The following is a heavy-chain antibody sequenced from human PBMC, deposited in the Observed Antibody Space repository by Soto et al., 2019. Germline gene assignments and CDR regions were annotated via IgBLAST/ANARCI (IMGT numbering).Heavy chain of an antibody. CDR2: MSYDGSNK. D-gene: IGHD4-17*01. J-gene: IGHJ4*02. CDR1: GFTFSSYA. CDR3: ARAPTTVTTAYYFDY. Sequence: QVQLVESGGGVVQPGRSLRLSCAASGFTFSSYAMHWVRQDPGKGLEWVTVMSYDGSNKYYADSVKGRFTISRDNSKNTLYLQMNSLRAEDMAVYYCARAPTTVTTAYYFDYWGQGTLVTVSS. V-gene: IGHV3-30-3*01.